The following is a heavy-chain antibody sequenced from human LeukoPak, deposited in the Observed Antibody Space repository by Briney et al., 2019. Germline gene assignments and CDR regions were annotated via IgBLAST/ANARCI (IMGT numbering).Heavy chain of an antibody. CDR3: ARDWPTIAAAGTIPEYFQH. CDR2: ISSSSSYI. J-gene: IGHJ1*01. V-gene: IGHV3-21*01. Sequence: GGSLRLSCAASGFTFSSYSMNWVRQAPGKGLEWVSSISSSSSYIYYADSVKGRFTISRDNAKNSLYLQMNSLRAEDTAVYYCARDWPTIAAAGTIPEYFQHWGQGTLVTVSS. D-gene: IGHD6-13*01. CDR1: GFTFSSYS.